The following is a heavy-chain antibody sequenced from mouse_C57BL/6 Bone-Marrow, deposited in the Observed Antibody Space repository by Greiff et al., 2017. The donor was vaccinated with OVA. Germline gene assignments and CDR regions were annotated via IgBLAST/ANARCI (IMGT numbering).Heavy chain of an antibody. CDR1: GYAFSSSW. J-gene: IGHJ2*01. CDR2: IYPGDGDT. D-gene: IGHD2-3*01. Sequence: VQLVESGPELVKPGASVKISCKASGYAFSSSWMNWVKQRPGQGLEWIGRIYPGDGDTNYNGKFKGKATLTADKSSSTAYMQLSSLTSEDSAVYFCARGGWFVPFDYWGQGTTLTVSS. V-gene: IGHV1-82*01. CDR3: ARGGWFVPFDY.